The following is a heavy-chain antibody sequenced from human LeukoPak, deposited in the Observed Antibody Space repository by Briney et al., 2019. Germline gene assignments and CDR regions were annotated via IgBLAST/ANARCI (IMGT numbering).Heavy chain of an antibody. Sequence: SETLSLSCTVSGGSISSYYWSWIGQPPVKGLEWIGYIYYSGSTNYNPSLKSRVTISVDTSKNQFSLKLSSVTAADTAVYYCARASGYRANFDYWGQGTLVTVSS. D-gene: IGHD5-12*01. V-gene: IGHV4-59*01. CDR3: ARASGYRANFDY. CDR2: IYYSGST. CDR1: GGSISSYY. J-gene: IGHJ4*02.